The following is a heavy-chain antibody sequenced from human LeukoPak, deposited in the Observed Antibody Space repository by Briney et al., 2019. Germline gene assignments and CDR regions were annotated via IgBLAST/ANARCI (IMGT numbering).Heavy chain of an antibody. CDR1: GYTFTSYD. CDR2: MSPNSGNT. V-gene: IGHV1-8*01. D-gene: IGHD2-2*02. J-gene: IGHJ3*02. CDR3: ARAGYCSSTSCFTDAFDI. Sequence: ASVKVSCKASGYTFTSYDINWMRQATGQGLEWMGWMSPNSGNTGYAQKFQGRVTMTRDTSISTAYMELSSLRSEDTAVYYCARAGYCSSTSCFTDAFDIWGQGTMVTVSS.